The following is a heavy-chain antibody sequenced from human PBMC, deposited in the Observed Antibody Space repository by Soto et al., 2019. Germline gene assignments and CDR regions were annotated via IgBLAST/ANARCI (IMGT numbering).Heavy chain of an antibody. CDR1: GGTFSSYT. D-gene: IGHD5-12*01. J-gene: IGHJ2*01. CDR3: ARGNHMWLQLWYFDP. V-gene: IGHV1-69*12. CDR2: IIPIFGTA. Sequence: QVQLVQSGAEVKKPGSSVTVSCKASGGTFSSYTISWVRQAPGQGLEWMGGIIPIFGTANYAQKFQGRVTITADESTSTAYMELSSLRSEDTAVYYCARGNHMWLQLWYFDPWGRGTLVTVSS.